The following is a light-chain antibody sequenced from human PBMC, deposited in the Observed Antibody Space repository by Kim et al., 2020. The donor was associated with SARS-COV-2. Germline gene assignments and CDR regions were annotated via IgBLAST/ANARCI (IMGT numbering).Light chain of an antibody. Sequence: SYELTQPPSVSVSPGQTASITCSGDKLGDKYACWYQQKPGQSPVLVIYQDSKRPSGIPERLSGSNSGNTATLTISGTQAMDEADYYCQAWDSSLFVFGTGTKVTVL. J-gene: IGLJ1*01. V-gene: IGLV3-1*01. CDR3: QAWDSSLFV. CDR2: QDS. CDR1: KLGDKY.